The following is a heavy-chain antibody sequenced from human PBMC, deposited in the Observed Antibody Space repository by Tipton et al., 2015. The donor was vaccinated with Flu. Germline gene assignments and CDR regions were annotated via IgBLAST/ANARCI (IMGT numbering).Heavy chain of an antibody. D-gene: IGHD3-10*01. CDR1: GYTFTGYY. CDR2: IHPNGGGT. V-gene: IGHV1-2*02. J-gene: IGHJ6*02. Sequence: QMQLVQSGAEVKKPGASVKVSCKASGYTFTGYYIHWVRQAPGQGLEWMGWIHPNGGGTNYAQNFQGRVTMTTDTSISTAYMELSRLRSDDTAMYYCAREGIWLGQLLYGMDVWGQGTTVSVSS. CDR3: AREGIWLGQLLYGMDV.